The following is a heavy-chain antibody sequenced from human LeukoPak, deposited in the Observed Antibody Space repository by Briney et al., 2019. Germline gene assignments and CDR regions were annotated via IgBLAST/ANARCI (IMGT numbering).Heavy chain of an antibody. Sequence: PGGSLRLSCAASGFTFSSYAMHWVRQAPGKGLEWVAVISYDGSNKYYADSVKGRFTISRDNSKNTLYLQMNSLRAEDTAVYYCARDPHYDILTGFSFPSYYFDFWGQGTLVTVSS. J-gene: IGHJ4*02. CDR1: GFTFSSYA. CDR2: ISYDGSNK. D-gene: IGHD3-9*01. V-gene: IGHV3-30*04. CDR3: ARDPHYDILTGFSFPSYYFDF.